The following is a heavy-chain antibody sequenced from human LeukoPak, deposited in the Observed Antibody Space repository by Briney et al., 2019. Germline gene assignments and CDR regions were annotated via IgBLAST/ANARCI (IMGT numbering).Heavy chain of an antibody. D-gene: IGHD1-14*01. Sequence: SETLSLTCTVSGYSISSGYYWGWIRQPPGKGLEWIGSIYHSGSTYYNPSLKSRVTISVDTSKNQFSLKLSSVTAADTAVYYCAREGPRHFDYWGQGTLVTVSS. CDR1: GYSISSGYY. CDR3: AREGPRHFDY. V-gene: IGHV4-38-2*02. J-gene: IGHJ4*02. CDR2: IYHSGST.